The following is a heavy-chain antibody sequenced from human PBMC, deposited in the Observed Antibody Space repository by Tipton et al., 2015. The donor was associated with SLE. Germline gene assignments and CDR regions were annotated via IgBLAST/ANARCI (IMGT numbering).Heavy chain of an antibody. CDR2: IFHTGST. CDR3: ANTHCSGGSCYSVY. J-gene: IGHJ4*02. D-gene: IGHD2-15*01. Sequence: LRLSCTVSGGSISSGSYYWSWIRQPAGKGLEWIGEIFHTGSTSYNASLKSRVTISVDKSKNQFSLNLNSVTAADTAVYYCANTHCSGGSCYSVYWGQGTLVTVTS. CDR1: GGSISSGSYY. V-gene: IGHV4-61*09.